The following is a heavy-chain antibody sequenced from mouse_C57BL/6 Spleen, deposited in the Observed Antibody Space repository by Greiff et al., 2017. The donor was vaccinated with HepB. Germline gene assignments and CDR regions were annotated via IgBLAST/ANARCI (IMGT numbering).Heavy chain of an antibody. CDR1: GYTFTSYW. V-gene: IGHV1-69*01. J-gene: IGHJ2*01. Sequence: QVQLQQPGAELVMPGASVKLSCKASGYTFTSYWMHWVKQRPGQGLEWIGEIDPSDSYTNYNQKFKGKSTLTVDKSSSTAYMQLSSLTSEDSAVYDCARSAGSSWNYWGQGTTLTVSS. CDR2: IDPSDSYT. CDR3: ARSAGSSWNY. D-gene: IGHD1-1*01.